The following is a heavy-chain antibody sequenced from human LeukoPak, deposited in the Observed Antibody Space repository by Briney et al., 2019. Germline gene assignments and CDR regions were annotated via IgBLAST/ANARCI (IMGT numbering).Heavy chain of an antibody. J-gene: IGHJ3*02. D-gene: IGHD7-27*01. Sequence: PSETLSLTCAVSGGSISSGGYYWSWIRQPPGKGLEWIGYIYYSGSTNYNPSLKSRVTISVDTSKNQFSLKLSSVTAADTAAYYCARVGKLGIGAFDIWGQGTMVTVSS. CDR3: ARVGKLGIGAFDI. CDR2: IYYSGST. V-gene: IGHV4-61*08. CDR1: GGSISSGGYY.